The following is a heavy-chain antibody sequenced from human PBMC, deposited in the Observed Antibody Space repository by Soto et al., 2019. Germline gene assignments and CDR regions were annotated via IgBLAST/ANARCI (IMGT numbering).Heavy chain of an antibody. Sequence: GASVKVSCKASGYTFTGYYMHWVRQAPGQGLEWMGWINPNSGGTNYAQKFQGRATMTRDTSISTAYMELSRLRSDDTAVYYCARDGYSYGSGPLYYYYYGMDVWGQGTTVTVSS. CDR1: GYTFTGYY. V-gene: IGHV1-2*02. J-gene: IGHJ6*02. D-gene: IGHD5-18*01. CDR2: INPNSGGT. CDR3: ARDGYSYGSGPLYYYYYGMDV.